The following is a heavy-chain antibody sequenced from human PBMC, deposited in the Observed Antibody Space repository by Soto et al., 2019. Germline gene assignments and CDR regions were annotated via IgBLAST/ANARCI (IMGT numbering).Heavy chain of an antibody. CDR3: ARDSIYYGSACIDY. Sequence: GGSLRLSCAASGFTFSSYSMNWVRQAPGKGLEWVSSISSSSSYIYYADSVKGRFTISRDNAKNSLYLQMNSLRAEDTAVYYCARDSIYYGSACIDYWGQGTLVTVSS. CDR1: GFTFSSYS. CDR2: ISSSSSYI. D-gene: IGHD3-10*01. V-gene: IGHV3-21*01. J-gene: IGHJ4*02.